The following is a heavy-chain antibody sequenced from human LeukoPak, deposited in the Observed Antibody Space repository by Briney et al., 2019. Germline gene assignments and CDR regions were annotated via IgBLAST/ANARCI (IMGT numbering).Heavy chain of an antibody. CDR2: INHSGST. V-gene: IGHV4-34*01. CDR3: ASRYHPPAAMAASSSWFDP. J-gene: IGHJ5*02. D-gene: IGHD2-2*01. CDR1: GGSFSGYH. Sequence: SETLSLTCAVHGGSFSGYHWSWIRQPPGKGLEWIGEINHSGSTNYNPSLKSRVTISVDMSKNQFSLKLTSVTAADTAVYYCASRYHPPAAMAASSSWFDPWGQGTLVTVSS.